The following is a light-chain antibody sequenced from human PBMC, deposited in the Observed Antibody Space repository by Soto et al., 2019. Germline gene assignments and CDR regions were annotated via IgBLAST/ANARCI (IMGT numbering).Light chain of an antibody. CDR1: QIISSN. CDR3: QQYGSSPQT. Sequence: ENVLKQSPCTLSLSPGERATLHCSSRQIISSNLAWYQQKPGQAPRLLIYGASTRATGIPARFSGSGSGTDFTLTISRLEPEDFAVYYCQQYGSSPQTFGQGTKVDI. V-gene: IGKV3-20*01. CDR2: GAS. J-gene: IGKJ1*01.